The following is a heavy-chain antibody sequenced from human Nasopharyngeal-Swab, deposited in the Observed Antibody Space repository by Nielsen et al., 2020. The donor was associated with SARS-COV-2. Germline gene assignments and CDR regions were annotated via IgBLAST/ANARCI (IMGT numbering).Heavy chain of an antibody. CDR3: ASPYYFGSGF. J-gene: IGHJ6*02. CDR2: IYNGGSTT. D-gene: IGHD3-10*01. V-gene: IGHV3-23*03. Sequence: GESLKISCVASGFTFSSYAMSWVRQAPGKGLEWVSVIYNGGSTTYYADSVKGRFTISRDNSKNTLYLQMNSLRAEDTAVYYCASPYYFGSGFWDQGTTVTVSS. CDR1: GFTFSSYA.